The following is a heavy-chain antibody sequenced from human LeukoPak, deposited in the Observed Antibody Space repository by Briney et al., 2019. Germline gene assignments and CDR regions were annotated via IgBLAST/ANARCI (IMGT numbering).Heavy chain of an antibody. J-gene: IGHJ4*02. CDR3: ARELATMLYYFDY. CDR1: GGSISSGSYY. CDR2: IHTSGST. Sequence: KTWETLSLTCTVSGGSISSGSYYWSWIRQPAGKGLEWIGRIHTSGSTNYNPSLKSRVTISVDTSKNQFSLKLSSVTAADTAVYYCARELATMLYYFDYWGQGTLVTVSS. V-gene: IGHV4-61*02. D-gene: IGHD5-24*01.